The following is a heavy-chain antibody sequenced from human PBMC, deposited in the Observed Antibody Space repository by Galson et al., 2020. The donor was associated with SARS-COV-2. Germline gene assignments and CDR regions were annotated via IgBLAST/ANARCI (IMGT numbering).Heavy chain of an antibody. J-gene: IGHJ6*02. CDR2: IWNDGSKT. CDR3: ARDPYGCRKSWSCVASYIGMDV. D-gene: IGHD6-13*01. CDR1: GFTFSTYA. V-gene: IGHV3-33*01. Sequence: TGGSLRLSCAASGFTFSTYAMHWVRQAPGKGLEWVAVIWNDGSKTYYGDSVKGRFTISRDNSKNTLSLQMNSLRAEDTAVYYCARDPYGCRKSWSCVASYIGMDVWGQGTTVTVSS.